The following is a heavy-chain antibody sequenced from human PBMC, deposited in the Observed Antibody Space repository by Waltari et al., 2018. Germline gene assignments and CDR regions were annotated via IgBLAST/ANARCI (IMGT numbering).Heavy chain of an antibody. CDR2: IRSKAYGGTT. CDR3: TRDPDILTGYYDAFDI. D-gene: IGHD3-9*01. CDR1: GFTFGDYA. J-gene: IGHJ3*02. V-gene: IGHV3-49*04. Sequence: EVQLVESGGGLVQPGRSLRLSCTASGFTFGDYAMSWVRQAPGKGLEWVGFIRSKAYGGTTEYAASVKGRFTISREDSKSIAYLQMNSLKTEDTAVYYCTRDPDILTGYYDAFDIWGQGTMVTVSS.